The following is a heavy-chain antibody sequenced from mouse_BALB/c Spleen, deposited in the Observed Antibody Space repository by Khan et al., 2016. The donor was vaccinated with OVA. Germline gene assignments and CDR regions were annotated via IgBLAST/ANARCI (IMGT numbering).Heavy chain of an antibody. CDR1: GFTFNSYG. J-gene: IGHJ2*01. Sequence: EVELVESGGGLVQPGGSRKLSCAASGFTFNSYGMHWVRQAPEKGLEWVAYISGDSNTIYYADTVKGRFTISRDNPKNTLFLQMTSPMSEDTAMSSCATCYFYGYYFDYWGPGTTLTVS. CDR2: ISGDSNTI. V-gene: IGHV5-17*02. CDR3: ATCYFYGYYFDY. D-gene: IGHD1-1*01.